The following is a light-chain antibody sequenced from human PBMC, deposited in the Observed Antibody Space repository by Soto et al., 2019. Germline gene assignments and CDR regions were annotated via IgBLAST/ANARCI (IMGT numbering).Light chain of an antibody. CDR3: QTWGTGIRGVV. CDR2: LNSDGSH. CDR1: SGHSSYA. V-gene: IGLV4-69*01. J-gene: IGLJ2*01. Sequence: QSVLTQSPSASASLGASVKLTCTLSSGHSSYAIAWHQQQPEKGPRYLMKLNSDGSHSKGDGIPDRFSGSSSGAECYLTISSLQSEDEADYYCQTWGTGIRGVVFGGGTKLTVL.